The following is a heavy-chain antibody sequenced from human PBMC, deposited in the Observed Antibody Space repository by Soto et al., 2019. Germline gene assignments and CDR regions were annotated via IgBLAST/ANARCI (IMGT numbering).Heavy chain of an antibody. Sequence: QVQLVESGGGLVKPGGSLRLSCAASGFTFSDYYMSWIRQAPGKGLEWVSYISSSGSTIYYADSVKGRFTISRDNANNSLYLQMNSLRAEDTAVYYCASLDGNSYDSSGYYYYYYGMDVWGQGTTVTVSS. CDR1: GFTFSDYY. CDR3: ASLDGNSYDSSGYYYYYYGMDV. CDR2: ISSSGSTI. V-gene: IGHV3-11*01. D-gene: IGHD3-22*01. J-gene: IGHJ6*02.